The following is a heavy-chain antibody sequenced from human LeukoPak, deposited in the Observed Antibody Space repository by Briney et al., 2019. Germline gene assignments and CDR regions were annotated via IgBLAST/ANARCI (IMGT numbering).Heavy chain of an antibody. CDR2: INPSSGGT. J-gene: IGHJ5*02. CDR1: GYTFTGYY. Sequence: ASVKVSCKVSGYTFTGYYLHWLRQAPGQGLEWMGRINPSSGGTNYAQKFQGRVTMTRDTSINTVYMDLSSLRSDDTAVYYCAREKGSSWYPVGNWFDPWGQGTLVTVSS. V-gene: IGHV1-2*06. CDR3: AREKGSSWYPVGNWFDP. D-gene: IGHD6-13*01.